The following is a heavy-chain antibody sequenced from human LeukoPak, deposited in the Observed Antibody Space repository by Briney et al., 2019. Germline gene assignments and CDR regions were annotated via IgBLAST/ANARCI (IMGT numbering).Heavy chain of an antibody. J-gene: IGHJ4*02. CDR1: GGSISSGGYY. CDR2: IYYSGST. D-gene: IGHD2-2*01. V-gene: IGHV4-31*03. Sequence: PSETLSLTCTVSGGSISSGGYYWSWIRQHPGKGLEWIGYIYYSGSTYYNPSLKSRVTISVDTSKNQFSLKLSSVTAADTAVYYCARVDRDRYHFDYWGQGTLVTVSP. CDR3: ARVDRDRYHFDY.